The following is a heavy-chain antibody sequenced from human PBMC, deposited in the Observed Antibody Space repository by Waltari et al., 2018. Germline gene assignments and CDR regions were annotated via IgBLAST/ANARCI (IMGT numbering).Heavy chain of an antibody. Sequence: STNYNPSLESRVTISVDTSKNQFSLKLSSVTAADTAVYYCARDRYDWYYYDSSGYYYQRPYWYFDLWGRGTLVTVSS. CDR3: ARDRYDWYYYDSSGYYYQRPYWYFDL. D-gene: IGHD3-22*01. CDR2: ST. V-gene: IGHV4-59*01. J-gene: IGHJ2*01.